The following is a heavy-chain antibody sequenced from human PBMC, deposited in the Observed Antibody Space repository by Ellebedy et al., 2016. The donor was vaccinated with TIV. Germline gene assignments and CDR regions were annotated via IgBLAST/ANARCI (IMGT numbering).Heavy chain of an antibody. CDR3: ARHVGDYYYYGMDV. J-gene: IGHJ6*02. D-gene: IGHD2-15*01. CDR2: VYYDGSA. CDR1: GGSLSSHY. V-gene: IGHV4-59*08. Sequence: SETLSLTXNVSGGSLSSHYWSWMRQPPGKGLEWIGYVYYDGSATYNPSLKSRVAISVDTSRNQFSLKVTSVTAADTAVYYCARHVGDYYYYGMDVWGQGTTVTVSS.